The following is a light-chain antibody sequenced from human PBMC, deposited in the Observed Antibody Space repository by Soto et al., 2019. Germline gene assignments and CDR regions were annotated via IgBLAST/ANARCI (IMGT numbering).Light chain of an antibody. Sequence: EIVLTQSPGTLSLSPGERATLSCRASQSFTSRSLAWYQQKPGLAPRLLISGTSNRAAGIPDRFSGSGSGTDFTLTISRLEPEDFAVYFCQHYGDSSWTFGQGSRVEIK. CDR1: QSFTSRS. J-gene: IGKJ1*01. CDR2: GTS. CDR3: QHYGDSSWT. V-gene: IGKV3-20*01.